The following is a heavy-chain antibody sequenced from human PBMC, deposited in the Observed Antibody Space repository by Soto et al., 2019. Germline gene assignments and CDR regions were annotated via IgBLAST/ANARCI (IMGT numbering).Heavy chain of an antibody. CDR2: TYYRSKWYN. CDR1: GDSVSSNSAA. V-gene: IGHV6-1*01. J-gene: IGHJ5*02. Sequence: SQTLLLTCAISGDSVSSNSAAWNCIRQSPSRGLEWLGRTYYRSKWYNDYAVSVKSRITINPDTSKNQFSLQLNSVTPEDTAVYYCARVGFRAGSIMDWFDPWGKGTLVTV. D-gene: IGHD1-1*01. CDR3: ARVGFRAGSIMDWFDP.